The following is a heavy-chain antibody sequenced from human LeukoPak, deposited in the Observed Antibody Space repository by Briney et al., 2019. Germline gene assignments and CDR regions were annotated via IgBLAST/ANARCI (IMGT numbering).Heavy chain of an antibody. Sequence: SETLSLTCTVSGGSISSYYWSWIRQPPGKGLEWIGYIYYSGSTNYNPSLKSRVTISVDTSKNQFSLKLSSVTAADTAVYYCARHPKSGYSGYESDYWGQGTLVTVSS. J-gene: IGHJ4*02. CDR2: IYYSGST. CDR3: ARHPKSGYSGYESDY. V-gene: IGHV4-59*08. CDR1: GGSISSYY. D-gene: IGHD5-12*01.